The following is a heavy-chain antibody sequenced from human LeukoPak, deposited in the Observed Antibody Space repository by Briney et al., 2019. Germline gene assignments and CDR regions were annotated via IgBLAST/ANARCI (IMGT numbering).Heavy chain of an antibody. CDR2: IFYSGST. D-gene: IGHD3-22*01. J-gene: IGHJ4*02. CDR3: ARDPTYYYDSSGYDGYYFDY. Sequence: SETLSLTCTVSGGSLSTSSYYWGWVRQPPGKGLEWLGNIFYSGSTYYSPSLKSRVTISLDTSRNQFSLKLNSVTAADTAVYYCARDPTYYYDSSGYDGYYFDYWGQGTLVTVSS. CDR1: GGSLSTSSYY. V-gene: IGHV4-39*07.